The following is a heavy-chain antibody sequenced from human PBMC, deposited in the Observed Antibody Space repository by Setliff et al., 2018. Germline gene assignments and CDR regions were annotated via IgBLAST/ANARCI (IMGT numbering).Heavy chain of an antibody. V-gene: IGHV4-34*01. Sequence: SETLSLTCDVYDGAFSTYHWTWIRQPPGKGLEWIGDMHQSGRINFNPSLKSRVTMSADPSKNQFSLKVTSVTAADTAVYYCAREGPESVSSGYMDVWGQGTTVTVSS. CDR1: DGAFSTYH. CDR3: AREGPESVSSGYMDV. CDR2: MHQSGRI. D-gene: IGHD3-22*01. J-gene: IGHJ6*03.